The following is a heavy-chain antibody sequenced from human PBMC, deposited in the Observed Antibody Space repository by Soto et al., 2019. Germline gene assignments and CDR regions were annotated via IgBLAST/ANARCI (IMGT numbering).Heavy chain of an antibody. Sequence: GGFLRLCCAAFGFYFSDYSMNWVRQAPGKGLEWVSFIDLSGTTTYYRDSVKGRFTIFKDKSMNTAYLQMNSLTVEDAAVYYCTKDRVPDGIYSFDYWGQGALVTVSS. CDR1: GFYFSDYS. J-gene: IGHJ4*02. CDR2: IDLSGTTT. V-gene: IGHV3-23*03. D-gene: IGHD2-15*01. CDR3: TKDRVPDGIYSFDY.